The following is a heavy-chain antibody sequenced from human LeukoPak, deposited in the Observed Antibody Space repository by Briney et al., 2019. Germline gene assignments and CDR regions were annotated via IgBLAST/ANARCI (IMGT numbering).Heavy chain of an antibody. Sequence: GGSLRLSCAASGFTFSNYFMHWVRQAPGKGLEWVADIANDGSHTFYVESVKGRFTISRDNSKNALYLQMNSLRVEDTAVYFCARERQDTIIHSGAFDIWGQGTMVTVSS. CDR3: ARERQDTIIHSGAFDI. V-gene: IGHV3-30-3*01. J-gene: IGHJ3*02. CDR2: IANDGSHT. D-gene: IGHD3-10*01. CDR1: GFTFSNYF.